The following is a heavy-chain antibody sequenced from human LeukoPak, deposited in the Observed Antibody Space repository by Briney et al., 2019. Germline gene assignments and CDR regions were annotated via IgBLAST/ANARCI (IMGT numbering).Heavy chain of an antibody. CDR3: ARLMHSFSYYYDISGYYYIDY. J-gene: IGHJ4*02. V-gene: IGHV5-51*01. Sequence: GESLKISCKGSGYSFTSYWIGWVRQMSGKGLEWMGIIYPGDSDTRYSPSFQGQVTISADKSISTAYLQWSSLKASDTAMYYCARLMHSFSYYYDISGYYYIDYWGQGTLVTVSS. CDR1: GYSFTSYW. D-gene: IGHD3-22*01. CDR2: IYPGDSDT.